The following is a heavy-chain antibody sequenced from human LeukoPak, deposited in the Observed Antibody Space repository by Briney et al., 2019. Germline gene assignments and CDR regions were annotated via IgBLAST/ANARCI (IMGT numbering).Heavy chain of an antibody. CDR1: GYTFTSYY. J-gene: IGHJ4*02. CDR2: INPSGGST. V-gene: IGHV1-46*01. D-gene: IGHD3-22*01. CDR3: ARDTYYYDSSGYKRLTGLPGY. Sequence: ASVKVSCKASGYTFTSYYMHWVRQAPGQGLEWMGIINPSGGSTSYAQKFQGRVTMTRDTSTSTVYMELSSLRSEDTAVYYCARDTYYYDSSGYKRLTGLPGYWGQGTLVTVSS.